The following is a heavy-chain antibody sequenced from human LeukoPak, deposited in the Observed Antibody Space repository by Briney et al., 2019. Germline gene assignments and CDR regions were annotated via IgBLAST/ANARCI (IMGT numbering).Heavy chain of an antibody. Sequence: GASVKVSCKASGYTFTGYYMHWVRQAPGQGLEWMGWINPNSGGTNYAQKFQGRVTMTRDTSISTAYMEPSRLRSDDTAVYYCARVDYYGSGSFDYWGQGTLVTVSS. D-gene: IGHD3-10*01. CDR1: GYTFTGYY. CDR3: ARVDYYGSGSFDY. V-gene: IGHV1-2*02. J-gene: IGHJ4*02. CDR2: INPNSGGT.